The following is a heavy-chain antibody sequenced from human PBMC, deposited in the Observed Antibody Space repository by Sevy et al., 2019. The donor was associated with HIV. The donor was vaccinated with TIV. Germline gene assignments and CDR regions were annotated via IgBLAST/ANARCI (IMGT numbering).Heavy chain of an antibody. CDR1: GYTLTELS. D-gene: IGHD3-22*01. V-gene: IGHV1-24*01. CDR2: FDPEDGER. CDR3: AATKDYYDSSGYPFDY. Sequence: ASVKVSCKVSGYTLTELSMHWVRQAPRKGLEWMGSFDPEDGERIYAQKFQGRVTLTEDTSADTAYMELSSLRSEDTAVYYCAATKDYYDSSGYPFDYWGQGTLVTVSS. J-gene: IGHJ4*02.